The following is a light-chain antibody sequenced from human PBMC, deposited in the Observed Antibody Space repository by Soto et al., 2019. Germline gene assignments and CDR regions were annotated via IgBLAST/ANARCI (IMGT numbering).Light chain of an antibody. Sequence: QSVLTQSRSVSGSPGQSVTISCSGSSSDIGIYNYVSWYQHHPGKVPKVLIYDVNKRPSGVPDRFSGSKSGNTASLTISGLQADDEADSYCCSYAGRYTMVFGGGTQLTVL. CDR3: CSYAGRYTMV. J-gene: IGLJ2*01. CDR1: SSDIGIYNY. CDR2: DVN. V-gene: IGLV2-11*01.